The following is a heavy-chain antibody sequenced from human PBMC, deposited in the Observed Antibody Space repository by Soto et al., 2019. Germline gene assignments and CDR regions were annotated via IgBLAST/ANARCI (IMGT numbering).Heavy chain of an antibody. CDR1: GGSISSSSYY. Sequence: QLQLQESGPGLVKPSETLSLTCTVSGGSISSSSYYWGWIRQPPGKGLEWIGSIYYSGSTYYNPSLKSRVTTSVDTSKNQFSLKLSSVTAADTAVYYCAGVLEWLLGPYYYYGMDVWGQGTTVTVSS. D-gene: IGHD3-3*01. CDR2: IYYSGST. V-gene: IGHV4-39*01. CDR3: AGVLEWLLGPYYYYGMDV. J-gene: IGHJ6*02.